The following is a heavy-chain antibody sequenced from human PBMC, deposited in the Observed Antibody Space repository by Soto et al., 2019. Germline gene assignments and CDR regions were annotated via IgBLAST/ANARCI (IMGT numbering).Heavy chain of an antibody. CDR1: GGSVSSGSYY. J-gene: IGHJ6*02. CDR3: ARCGSGSPYYYGMDV. D-gene: IGHD3-10*01. V-gene: IGHV4-31*03. CDR2: IYYSGST. Sequence: SETLSLTCTVSGGSVSSGSYYWSWIRQPPGKGLEWIGCIYYSGSTYYNPSLKSRVTISVDTSKNQFSLKLSSETAADTAVYYCARCGSGSPYYYGMDVWGQGTTVTVSS.